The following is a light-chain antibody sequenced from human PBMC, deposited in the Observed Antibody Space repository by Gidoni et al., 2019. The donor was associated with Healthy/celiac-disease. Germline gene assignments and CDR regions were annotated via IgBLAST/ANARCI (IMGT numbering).Light chain of an antibody. V-gene: IGKV3-11*01. CDR1: QSVSSY. J-gene: IGKJ1*01. Sequence: EILLTQSPATLSSSPGERATLSCRASQSVSSYLAWYQQKPGQAPRLLIYNASSMATGIPARFSGSGSGTEFTLTISSLEPEDFAVYYCQQRSNWPGTFGQGTKVEIK. CDR2: NAS. CDR3: QQRSNWPGT.